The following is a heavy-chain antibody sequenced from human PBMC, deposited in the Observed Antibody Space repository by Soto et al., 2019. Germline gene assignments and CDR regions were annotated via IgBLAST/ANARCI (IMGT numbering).Heavy chain of an antibody. CDR2: IWYDGSNK. V-gene: IGHV3-33*01. Sequence: GGSLRLSCAASGFTFSSYGMHWVRQAPGKGLEWVAVIWYDGSNKYYADSVKGRFTISRDNSKNTLYLQMNSLRSDDTAVYYCARDRGSSGWEYYYYYYYMDVWGKGTTVTVSS. CDR3: ARDRGSSGWEYYYYYYYMDV. J-gene: IGHJ6*03. CDR1: GFTFSSYG. D-gene: IGHD6-19*01.